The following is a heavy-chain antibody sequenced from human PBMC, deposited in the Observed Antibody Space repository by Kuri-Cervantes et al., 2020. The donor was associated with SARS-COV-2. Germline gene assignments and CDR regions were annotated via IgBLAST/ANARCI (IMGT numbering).Heavy chain of an antibody. Sequence: KISCKASGGTFSSYTISWVRQAPGQGLEWMGGIIPIFGTANYAQKFQGRVTITADESTSTAYMELSSLRSEDTAVYYCARVPDDSSGYQGELDYWGQGTLVTVSS. CDR3: ARVPDDSSGYQGELDY. D-gene: IGHD3-22*01. CDR1: GGTFSSYT. CDR2: IIPIFGTA. J-gene: IGHJ4*02. V-gene: IGHV1-69*01.